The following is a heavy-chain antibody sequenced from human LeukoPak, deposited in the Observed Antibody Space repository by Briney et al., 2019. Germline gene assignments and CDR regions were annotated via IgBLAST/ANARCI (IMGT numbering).Heavy chain of an antibody. Sequence: GGSLRLSCAASGFTFSSYPMNWVRQAPGKGLKWVSAIIGSGLTTYYADSVKGRFTISRDNSKHTLYLQMNSQRAEDTAVYYCAKDLSPGPDWGQGTLVTVSS. J-gene: IGHJ4*02. CDR3: AKDLSPGPD. CDR1: GFTFSSYP. CDR2: IIGSGLTT. V-gene: IGHV3-23*01.